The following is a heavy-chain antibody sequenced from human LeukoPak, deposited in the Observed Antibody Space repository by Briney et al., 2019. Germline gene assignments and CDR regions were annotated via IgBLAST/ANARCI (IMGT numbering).Heavy chain of an antibody. Sequence: GGSLRLSCAASGFTFSSYWMHWVRQAPGKGLVWVSRINTDGSSTSYADSVKGRFTISRDNAKNTLYLQMNSLRAEDTAVYYCARASVVRDILYYMDVWGKGTTVTVSS. V-gene: IGHV3-74*01. CDR2: INTDGSST. J-gene: IGHJ6*03. CDR1: GFTFSSYW. CDR3: ARASVVRDILYYMDV. D-gene: IGHD4-23*01.